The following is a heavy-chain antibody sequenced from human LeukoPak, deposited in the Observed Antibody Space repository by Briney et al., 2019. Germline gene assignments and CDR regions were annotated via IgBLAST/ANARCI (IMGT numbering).Heavy chain of an antibody. CDR1: GFTFSSYA. CDR3: ARPLRYDSSPYWYYGMDV. Sequence: PGGSLRLSCAASGFTFSSYAMHWVRQAPGKGLEWVAVISYDGSNKYYADSVKGRFTISRDNSKNTLYLQMNSLRAEDTAVYYCARPLRYDSSPYWYYGMDVWGQGTTVTVSS. V-gene: IGHV3-30-3*01. J-gene: IGHJ6*02. CDR2: ISYDGSNK. D-gene: IGHD3-22*01.